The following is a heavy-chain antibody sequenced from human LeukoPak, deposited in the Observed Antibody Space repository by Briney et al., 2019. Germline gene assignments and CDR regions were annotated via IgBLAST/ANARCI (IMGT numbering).Heavy chain of an antibody. Sequence: GASVKVSCKASGYTFTSYGISWVRQAPGQGLEWMGRIIPIFGTANYAQKSQGRVTITTDESTSTAYVELSSLRSEDTAVYYCARSAVHGRLLFDKVRYNWFDPWGQGTLVTVSS. CDR3: ARSAVHGRLLFDKVRYNWFDP. V-gene: IGHV1-69*05. D-gene: IGHD2-21*02. J-gene: IGHJ5*02. CDR2: IIPIFGTA. CDR1: GYTFTSYG.